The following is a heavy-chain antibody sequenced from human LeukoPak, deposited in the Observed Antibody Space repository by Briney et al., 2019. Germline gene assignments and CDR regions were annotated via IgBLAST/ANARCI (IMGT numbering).Heavy chain of an antibody. CDR2: ISSSSSYI. CDR3: ARDAFGYSYGYYFDY. CDR1: GFTFSSYS. D-gene: IGHD5-18*01. Sequence: PGGSLRLSCAASGFTFSSYSMNWVRQAPGKGLGWVSSISSSSSYIYYADSVKGRFTISRDNAKNSLYLQMNSLRAEDTAVYYCARDAFGYSYGYYFDYWGQGTLVTVSS. J-gene: IGHJ4*02. V-gene: IGHV3-21*01.